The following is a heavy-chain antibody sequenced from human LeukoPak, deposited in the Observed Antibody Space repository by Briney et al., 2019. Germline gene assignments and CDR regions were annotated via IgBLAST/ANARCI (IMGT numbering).Heavy chain of an antibody. CDR2: ISANSGYT. CDR1: GYTFTSNG. V-gene: IGHV1-18*01. CDR3: ARDQRHAFDV. Sequence: ASVSVSCKASGYTFTSNGISWVRQAAGQGLEWMGLISANSGYTQYAQKFQGRVMLTTDKLKDTAYMELRSLSSDDTAVYYCARDQRHAFDVWGQGTMVTVSS. J-gene: IGHJ3*01.